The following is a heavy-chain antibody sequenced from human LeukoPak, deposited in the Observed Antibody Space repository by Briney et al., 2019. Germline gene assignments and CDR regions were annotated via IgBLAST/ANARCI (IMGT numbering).Heavy chain of an antibody. V-gene: IGHV3-49*04. CDR2: IRSKAYGGTT. CDR1: GFTFGDYA. D-gene: IGHD2-2*01. CDR3: TRDPSQDIVVVPAARTGVDYYYYYMDV. J-gene: IGHJ6*03. Sequence: SLRLSCTASGFTFGDYAMSWVRQAPGKGLEWVGFIRSKAYGGTTEYAASVKGRFTISRDDSKSIAYLQMNSLKTEDTAVYYCTRDPSQDIVVVPAARTGVDYYYYYMDVWGKGTTVTVSS.